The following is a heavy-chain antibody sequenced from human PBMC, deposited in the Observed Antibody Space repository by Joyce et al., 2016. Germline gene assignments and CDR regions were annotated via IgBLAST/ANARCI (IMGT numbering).Heavy chain of an antibody. D-gene: IGHD5-18*01. J-gene: IGHJ2*01. CDR3: ARRRAARGYWYFDL. V-gene: IGHV4-34*02. Sequence: QGLLQQRGAGLLKPSETLSLSCAVYGGSFRGYYWSWIRQPPGKGLEWGGEINQSGRTNYSPALKRRLTISVDTSKNQFSLKVISVTAADTAVYYCARRRAARGYWYFDLWGRGTLVTVSS. CDR1: GGSFRGYY. CDR2: INQSGRT.